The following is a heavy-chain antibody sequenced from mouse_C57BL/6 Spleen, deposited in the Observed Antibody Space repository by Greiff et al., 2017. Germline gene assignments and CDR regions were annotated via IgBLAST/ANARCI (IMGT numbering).Heavy chain of an antibody. CDR1: GYTFTSYW. CDR2: IDPSDSET. Sequence: VQLQQPGAELVRPGSSVKLSCKASGYTFTSYWMHWVKQRPIQGLEWIGNIDPSDSETHYNQKFKDKATLTVDKSSSTAYMQLSSLTSEEAAVYYCARLGYDYDGPYAMDYWGQGTSVTVSS. J-gene: IGHJ4*01. D-gene: IGHD2-4*01. CDR3: ARLGYDYDGPYAMDY. V-gene: IGHV1-52*01.